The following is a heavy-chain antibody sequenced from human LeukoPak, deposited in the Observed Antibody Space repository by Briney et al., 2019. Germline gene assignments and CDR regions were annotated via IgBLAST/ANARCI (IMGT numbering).Heavy chain of an antibody. D-gene: IGHD3-16*01. CDR3: VRDAEFCSNCTCYLGAPMS. CDR2: ISFDANNK. V-gene: IGHV3-30-3*01. J-gene: IGHJ5*02. CDR1: GFSFSSHA. Sequence: GGSLRLSWVASGFSFSSHAMHWVSLAPGKGLEWVAVISFDANNKYYADSVKGRFSISRDDSKNTVYLQMNSLRPDDTAVYYCVRDAEFCSNCTCYLGAPMSWGQGTLVTVSS.